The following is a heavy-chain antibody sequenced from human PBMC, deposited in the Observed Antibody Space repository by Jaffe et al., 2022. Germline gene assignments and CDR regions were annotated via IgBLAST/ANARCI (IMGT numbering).Heavy chain of an antibody. CDR1: GYTFTSYY. Sequence: QVQLVQSGAEVKKPGASVKVSCKASGYTFTSYYMHWVRQAPGQGLEWMGIINPSGGSTSYAQKFQGRVTMTRDTSTSTVYMELSSLRSEDTAVYYCARDYYYGSGSNPAPFDIWGQGTMVTVSS. V-gene: IGHV1-46*01. CDR3: ARDYYYGSGSNPAPFDI. CDR2: INPSGGST. J-gene: IGHJ3*02. D-gene: IGHD3-10*01.